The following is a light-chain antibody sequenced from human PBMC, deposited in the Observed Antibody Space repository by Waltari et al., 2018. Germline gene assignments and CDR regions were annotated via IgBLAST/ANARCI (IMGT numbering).Light chain of an antibody. CDR3: QQYLNRLT. V-gene: IGKV3-15*01. Sequence: IVMTQSPATLSVSPGERATLSCRASQSVSSNLAWYQQKPGQAPRLLIYRASTRAIGIPARFSGSGSGTEFTLTISSLQSEDFAVCFCQQYLNRLTFGGGTKVEIK. CDR2: RAS. CDR1: QSVSSN. J-gene: IGKJ4*01.